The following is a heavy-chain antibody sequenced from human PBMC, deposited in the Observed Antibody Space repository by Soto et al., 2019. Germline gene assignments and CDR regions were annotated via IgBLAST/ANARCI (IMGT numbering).Heavy chain of an antibody. J-gene: IGHJ4*02. CDR1: RFTFRSYW. CDR3: ARGENYDYWNGYSNYFDY. D-gene: IGHD3-3*01. Sequence: EIQLVESGGGWVQPGGSLRLSCTASRFTFRSYWMGWVRQAPGKGLEWVANIKEDGSEKFYVESVKGRFTISRDNAKNSLYLQMNSLGAEDTAVYYCARGENYDYWNGYSNYFDYWGQGTRVTVSS. V-gene: IGHV3-7*03. CDR2: IKEDGSEK.